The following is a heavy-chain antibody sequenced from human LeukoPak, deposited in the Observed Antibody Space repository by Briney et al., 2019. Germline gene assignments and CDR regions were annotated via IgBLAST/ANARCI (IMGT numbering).Heavy chain of an antibody. V-gene: IGHV3-33*06. J-gene: IGHJ4*02. D-gene: IGHD3-10*01. CDR2: IWFDGSNK. CDR1: GFTFSSYG. Sequence: QPGRSLRLSCAASGFTFSSYGMHWVRQAPGKGLEWVAVIWFDGSNKYYADSVKGRFTISRDNSKNTLYLEVNSLRVEDTAIYYCAKDPYASGSYPSDYWGQGTLVAVSS. CDR3: AKDPYASGSYPSDY.